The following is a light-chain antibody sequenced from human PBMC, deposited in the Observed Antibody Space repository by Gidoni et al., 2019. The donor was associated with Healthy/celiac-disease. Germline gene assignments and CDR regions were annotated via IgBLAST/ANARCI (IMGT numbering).Light chain of an antibody. CDR1: NIGSKS. Sequence: SYVLTQPPSVSVAPGKTARITCGGNNIGSKSVNWYQQNPGQAPVLVIYYDSDRPSGIPERFSGSNSGNTATMTISRVEAGDEADYYCQVWDSSSDHPVFGGGTKLTVL. CDR3: QVWDSSSDHPV. CDR2: YDS. J-gene: IGLJ2*01. V-gene: IGLV3-21*04.